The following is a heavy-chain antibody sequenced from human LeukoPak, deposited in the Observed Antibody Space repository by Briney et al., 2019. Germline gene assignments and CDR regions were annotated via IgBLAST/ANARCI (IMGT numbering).Heavy chain of an antibody. D-gene: IGHD2-2*01. V-gene: IGHV1-18*01. CDR3: AREECSSTSCSLDY. CDR1: GYTFTSYG. J-gene: IGHJ4*02. CDR2: ISAYNGNT. Sequence: ASVKVSCKASGYTFTSYGISWVRQAPGQGLEWMGWISAYNGNTNYAQKLQGRVTMTTDTSTSTAYMELRSLRSGDTAVYYCAREECSSTSCSLDYWGQGTLVTVSS.